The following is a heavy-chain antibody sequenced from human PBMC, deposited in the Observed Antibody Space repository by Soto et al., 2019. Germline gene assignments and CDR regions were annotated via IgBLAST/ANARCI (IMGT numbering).Heavy chain of an antibody. J-gene: IGHJ4*02. Sequence: QVHLVQSGAEVKKPGASVKVSCKASGYTFTSYGITWVRQAPGQGLEWMGWISAHNGNTDYAQKLQGRVIVTRDTSTSTAYMALRRLISDATAVYYCARGRYGDYWGQGALVTVSS. V-gene: IGHV1-18*01. CDR2: ISAHNGNT. CDR1: GYTFTSYG. D-gene: IGHD1-1*01. CDR3: ARGRYGDY.